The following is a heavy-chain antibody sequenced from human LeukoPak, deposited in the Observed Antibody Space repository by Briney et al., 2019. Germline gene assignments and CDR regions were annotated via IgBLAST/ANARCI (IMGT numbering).Heavy chain of an antibody. V-gene: IGHV3-21*01. Sequence: PGGSLRLSCAASGFTFSSYSMNWVRQAPGKGLEWVSSISSSSGYIYYADSVKGRFTISRDNAKNSLYLQMNSLRAEDTAVYYCATSPDYGDYVPSWGQGTLVTVSS. D-gene: IGHD4-17*01. CDR1: GFTFSSYS. CDR3: ATSPDYGDYVPS. J-gene: IGHJ5*02. CDR2: ISSSSGYI.